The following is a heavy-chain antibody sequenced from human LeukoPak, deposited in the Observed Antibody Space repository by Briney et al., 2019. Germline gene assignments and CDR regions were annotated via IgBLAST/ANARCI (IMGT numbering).Heavy chain of an antibody. CDR3: ARVHLGGATFYFDY. J-gene: IGHJ4*02. CDR2: IYSGGST. Sequence: GGSLRLSCAASGFTVSSNYMSWVRQAPGKGLEWVSVIYSGGSTYYADSVKGRLTISRDNSKNTLYLQMNSLRAEDTAVYYCARVHLGGATFYFDYWGQGTLVTVS. V-gene: IGHV3-53*01. D-gene: IGHD1-26*01. CDR1: GFTVSSNY.